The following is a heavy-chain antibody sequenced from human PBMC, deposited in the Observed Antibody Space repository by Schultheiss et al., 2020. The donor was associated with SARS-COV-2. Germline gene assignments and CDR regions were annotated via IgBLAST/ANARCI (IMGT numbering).Heavy chain of an antibody. Sequence: ASVKVSCKASDYTFTNYGITWVRQAPGQGLEWMGWVSAYNGNTNYAQKLQGRVTMTTDTSTSTAYMELRSLRSDDTAVYYCARDPYQGYSSGRYFDYWGQGTLVTVSS. CDR2: VSAYNGNT. V-gene: IGHV1-18*01. CDR3: ARDPYQGYSSGRYFDY. D-gene: IGHD5-18*01. CDR1: DYTFTNYG. J-gene: IGHJ4*02.